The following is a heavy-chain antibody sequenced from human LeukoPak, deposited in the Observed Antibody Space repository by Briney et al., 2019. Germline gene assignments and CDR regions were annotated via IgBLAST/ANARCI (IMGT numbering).Heavy chain of an antibody. CDR2: IKQDGSEK. V-gene: IGHV3-7*01. CDR1: GFTFSSYW. Sequence: QTGGSLRLSCAASGFTFSSYWMSWVRQAPGKGLEWVANIKQDGSEKYYVDSVKGRFTISRDNAKNSLYLQMNSLRAEDTAVYYCARYDYDGGDLGYCSGGSCYFPTYFDYWGQGTLVTVSS. CDR3: ARYDYDGGDLGYCSGGSCYFPTYFDY. J-gene: IGHJ4*02. D-gene: IGHD2-15*01.